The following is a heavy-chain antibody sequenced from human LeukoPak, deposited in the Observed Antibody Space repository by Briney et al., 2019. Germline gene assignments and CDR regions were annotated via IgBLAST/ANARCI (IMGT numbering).Heavy chain of an antibody. V-gene: IGHV4-59*01. J-gene: IGHJ5*02. CDR2: ISYSGGP. CDR1: GDSISSYH. D-gene: IGHD2-15*01. Sequence: SETLSLTCTVSGDSISSYHWSWIRQPPGKGLEWIGYISYSGGPNYNPSHKSRVTISVDTSKNQFSLKLTSVTAADTAVYYCAKFNIVVVVAATLVNWFDPWGQGTLVTVSS. CDR3: AKFNIVVVVAATLVNWFDP.